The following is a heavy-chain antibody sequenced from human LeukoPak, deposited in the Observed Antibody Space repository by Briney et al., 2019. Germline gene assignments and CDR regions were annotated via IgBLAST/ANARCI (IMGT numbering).Heavy chain of an antibody. D-gene: IGHD3-10*01. V-gene: IGHV3-7*01. J-gene: IGHJ4*02. CDR3: ARALGFDY. CDR1: GFTFSSYW. Sequence: PGGSLRLSCAPPGFTFSSYWMSWVRQAPGRGLEWVANIKQDGSEKYYVDSVKGRFTISRDNAKNSLYLQMNSLRAEDTAVYYCARALGFDYWGQGTLVTVSS. CDR2: IKQDGSEK.